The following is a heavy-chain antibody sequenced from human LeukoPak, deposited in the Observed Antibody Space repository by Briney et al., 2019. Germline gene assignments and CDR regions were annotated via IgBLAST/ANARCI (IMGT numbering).Heavy chain of an antibody. D-gene: IGHD3-10*01. J-gene: IGHJ4*02. CDR1: GYTFTSHY. CDR3: ARARTPHYYYGSGSYYAY. V-gene: IGHV1-46*01. CDR2: INPSGGST. Sequence: ASVKVSCKASGYTFTSHYMHWVRQAPAQGLEWMGIINPSGGSTSYAQKFQGRVTMTRDMSTRTDYMELSSLRYEDTAVYYCARARTPHYYYGSGSYYAYGGQGTLVTVSA.